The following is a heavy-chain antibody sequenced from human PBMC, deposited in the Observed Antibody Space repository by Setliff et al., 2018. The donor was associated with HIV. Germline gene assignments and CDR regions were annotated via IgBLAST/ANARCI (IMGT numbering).Heavy chain of an antibody. J-gene: IGHJ4*02. V-gene: IGHV4-59*08. Sequence: ASETLSLTCTVSGGSINSYYWSWIRQPPGKGLEWIGYIYYDGSTNFNPATNYNPSLKSRVTISLDTSKNHFSLRLRSDDTAVYFCARQLSNSFESWGQGTLVTVSS. CDR1: GGSINSYY. CDR2: IYYDGSTNFNPAT. CDR3: ARQLSNSFES. D-gene: IGHD2-8*01.